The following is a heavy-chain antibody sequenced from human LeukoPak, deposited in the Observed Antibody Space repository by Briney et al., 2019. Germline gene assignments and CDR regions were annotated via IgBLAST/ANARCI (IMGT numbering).Heavy chain of an antibody. D-gene: IGHD3-3*01. Sequence: GGSLTLSCAASGFTFSSYWMSWVRQAPGKGLEWVANIKQDGSEKYYVDSVRGRFTISRDNAKNSLYLQMNSLRAEDTAVYYCARVGSGRYHDFWSGVGGYYFDYWGQGTLVTVSS. CDR3: ARVGSGRYHDFWSGVGGYYFDY. J-gene: IGHJ4*02. V-gene: IGHV3-7*01. CDR1: GFTFSSYW. CDR2: IKQDGSEK.